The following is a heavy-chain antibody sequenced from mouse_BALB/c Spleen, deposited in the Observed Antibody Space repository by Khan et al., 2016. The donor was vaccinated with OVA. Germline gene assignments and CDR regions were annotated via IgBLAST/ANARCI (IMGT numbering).Heavy chain of an antibody. CDR1: GFSLTDYG. CDR2: IWSDGST. Sequence: QVQLKESGPGLVAPSQSLSITCTISGFSLTDYGVHWLRQPPGKGLEWLVVIWSDGSTTYNSTLKSRLFISKDNSKSQVFLKMNSHQTDDSAIYYFARQPYYHYYIMDYWGQGNSGTVSS. D-gene: IGHD2-10*01. V-gene: IGHV2-6-1*01. CDR3: ARQPYYHYYIMDY. J-gene: IGHJ4*01.